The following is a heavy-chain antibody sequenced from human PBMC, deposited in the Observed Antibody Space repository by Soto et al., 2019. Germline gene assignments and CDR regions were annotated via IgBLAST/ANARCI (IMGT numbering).Heavy chain of an antibody. J-gene: IGHJ4*02. CDR1: GYTFASHA. CDR2: SNAGNGNT. D-gene: IGHD5-12*01. V-gene: IGHV1-3*01. CDR3: AGDVYGGYAILARPSFDY. Sequence: GASVKVSCKASGYTFASHAMHWVRQAPGQRLGWMGWSNAGNGNTKYSQKFQGRVTITRDTSASTFYMELSGLTSEDTAVYYCAGDVYGGYAILARPSFDYWGQGALVTVSS.